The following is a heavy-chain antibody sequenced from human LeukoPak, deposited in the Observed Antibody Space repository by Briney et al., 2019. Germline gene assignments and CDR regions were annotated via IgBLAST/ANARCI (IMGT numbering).Heavy chain of an antibody. D-gene: IGHD2-2*01. CDR2: IYYSGST. Sequence: SETLSLTCIVSGGSISTYYWSWLRQSPGKGLEWIGSIYYSGSTYYNPSLKSRVTISVDTSKNQFSLKLSSVTAADTAVYYCARIPTNAVPAAHNGFDIWGQGTMLTVSS. CDR1: GGSISTYY. CDR3: ARIPTNAVPAAHNGFDI. J-gene: IGHJ3*02. V-gene: IGHV4-59*05.